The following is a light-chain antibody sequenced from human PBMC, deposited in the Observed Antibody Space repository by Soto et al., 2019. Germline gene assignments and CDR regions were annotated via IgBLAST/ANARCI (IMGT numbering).Light chain of an antibody. V-gene: IGLV1-47*01. CDR1: SSNIGGNY. CDR3: ATWDASLSGNII. J-gene: IGLJ7*01. CDR2: RNN. Sequence: QSVLTQPPSTSGTPGQRVTIPCFGSSSNIGGNYVFWYQHLPGTAPKLLNYRNNQRPSGVPDRFSGSKSGTSVSLAISGLRAEDEADYYCATWDASLSGNIIFVGGTQLTVL.